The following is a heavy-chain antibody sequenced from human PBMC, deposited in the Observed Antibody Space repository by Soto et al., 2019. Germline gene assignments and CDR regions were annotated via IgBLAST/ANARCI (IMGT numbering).Heavy chain of an antibody. V-gene: IGHV3-21*01. CDR1: GFTFSSYS. D-gene: IGHD3-10*01. CDR3: AKPGTMVSYYYYMDV. J-gene: IGHJ6*03. Sequence: GGSLRLSCAASGFTFSSYSMNWVRQAPGKGLEWVSSISSSSSYIYYADSVKGRFTIPRDNAKNSLYLQMNSLRAEDTAVYYCAKPGTMVSYYYYMDVWGKGTTVTVSS. CDR2: ISSSSSYI.